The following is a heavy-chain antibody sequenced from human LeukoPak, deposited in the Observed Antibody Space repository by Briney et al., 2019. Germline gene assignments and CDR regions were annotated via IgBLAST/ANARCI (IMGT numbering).Heavy chain of an antibody. CDR3: ARALGNYHDAFDI. V-gene: IGHV4-59*01. Sequence: SETLSLTCTVSGGSISSYYWSWIRQPPGKGLEWIGYIYYTGSTNYNPSLKSRVTISVDTSTTQFSLKLRSVTAADTAVYYCARALGNYHDAFDIWGQGTMVTVSS. D-gene: IGHD3-16*01. CDR2: IYYTGST. CDR1: GGSISSYY. J-gene: IGHJ3*02.